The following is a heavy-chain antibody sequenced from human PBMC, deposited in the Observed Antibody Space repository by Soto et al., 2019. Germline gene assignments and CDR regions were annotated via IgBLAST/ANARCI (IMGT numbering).Heavy chain of an antibody. CDR2: IYHSGST. CDR3: ARELLWFGEYGGFDY. Sequence: PSETLSLTCAVSGVSISRGGYSWSWIRQPPGKGLEWIGYIYHSGSTYYNPSLKSRVTISVDRSKNQFSLKLSSVTAADTAVYYCARELLWFGEYGGFDYWGQGTLVTVSS. CDR1: GVSISRGGYS. J-gene: IGHJ4*02. V-gene: IGHV4-30-2*01. D-gene: IGHD3-10*01.